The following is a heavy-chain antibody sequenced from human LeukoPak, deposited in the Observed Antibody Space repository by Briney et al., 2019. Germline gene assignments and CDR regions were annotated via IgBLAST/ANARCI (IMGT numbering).Heavy chain of an antibody. CDR3: ERESDGLDF. CDR2: INSDGSST. J-gene: IGHJ3*01. CDR1: GFTFSSYW. Sequence: QPGGSLTLSCAASGFTFSSYWVHWVRQAPGKGLVWVSRINSDGSSTSYGHSVKGRFTISRDNAKNTLYMQMNSLRAEDTAVYYCERESDGLDFWGQGTMVTVSS. V-gene: IGHV3-74*01.